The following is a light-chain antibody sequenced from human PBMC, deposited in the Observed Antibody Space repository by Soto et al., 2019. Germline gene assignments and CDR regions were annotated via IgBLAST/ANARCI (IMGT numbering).Light chain of an antibody. J-gene: IGKJ4*01. V-gene: IGKV3-15*01. CDR1: QSVSSN. CDR3: QQYNDWLT. Sequence: EIVMTQSPATLSVSPGERATLSCRASQSVSSNLAWYQQKTGQTPRLLIYGASTRATGIPARFSGSGSGTEFTFTISSQQSEVFAVYYCQQYNDWLTFGGGTKVEIK. CDR2: GAS.